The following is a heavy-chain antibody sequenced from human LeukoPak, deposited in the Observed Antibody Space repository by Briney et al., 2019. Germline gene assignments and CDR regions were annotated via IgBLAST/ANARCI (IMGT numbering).Heavy chain of an antibody. J-gene: IGHJ4*02. D-gene: IGHD4-11*01. Sequence: GGSLRLSCAASGSYWMHWVRQAPGKGLVWVSHINSDGSWTSYADSVKGRFTISRDNSKNTLFLQMSSLRAEDTAVYYCARDGSVTVTTLDYWGQGTLVTVSS. CDR2: INSDGSWT. CDR3: ARDGSVTVTTLDY. V-gene: IGHV3-74*01. CDR1: GSYW.